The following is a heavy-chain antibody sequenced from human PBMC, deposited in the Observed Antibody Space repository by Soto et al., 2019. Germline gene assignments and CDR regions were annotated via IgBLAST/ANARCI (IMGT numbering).Heavy chain of an antibody. CDR1: GGSFRGYY. CDR2: INHSGST. CDR3: ARASIALAGTKYYYYHNCMYV. J-gene: IGHJ6*02. Sequence: LSLTCAVYGGSFRGYYWCWIRQPPGKGLECSGEINHSGSTNYTPALKRRGTISVDPSKNQCSLKPSPVTAADTAVYYCARASIALAGTKYYYYHNCMYVWGRGTTVTVSS. V-gene: IGHV4-34*01. D-gene: IGHD6-19*01.